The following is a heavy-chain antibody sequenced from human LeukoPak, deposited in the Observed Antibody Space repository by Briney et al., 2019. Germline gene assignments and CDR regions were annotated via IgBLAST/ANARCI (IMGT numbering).Heavy chain of an antibody. CDR2: ISSYNGNT. CDR1: GYTFNTYG. J-gene: IGHJ5*02. CDR3: ARIASSSSCTYSGRRRLRGGSLDP. V-gene: IGHV1-18*01. D-gene: IGHD3-10*01. Sequence: ASVTVSCKASGYTFNTYGITWVRQAPGHGLEWMGWISSYNGNTSYAAKVQGRITVTKDTSASTAYLELRSLRSDDTAVYYCARIASSSSCTYSGRRRLRGGSLDPWGQGTLVTVSS.